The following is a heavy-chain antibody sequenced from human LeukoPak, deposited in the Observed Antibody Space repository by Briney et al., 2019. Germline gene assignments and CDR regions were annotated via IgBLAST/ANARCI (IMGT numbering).Heavy chain of an antibody. Sequence: GALKNSWKGSGYRFSRYWNGWVAQVPGKGLEGVGIIYPGDSDTRYSPSFQGQVTISADKSISTAYLQWSSLKASDTAMYYCARRVGTQYYFDYWGQGTLVTVSS. CDR3: ARRVGTQYYFDY. CDR1: GYRFSRYW. J-gene: IGHJ4*02. CDR2: IYPGDSDT. D-gene: IGHD7-27*01. V-gene: IGHV5-51*01.